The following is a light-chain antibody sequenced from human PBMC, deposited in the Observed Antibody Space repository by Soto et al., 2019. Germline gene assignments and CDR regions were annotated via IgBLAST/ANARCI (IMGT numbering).Light chain of an antibody. Sequence: DIVMTQSPDSLAVCLGERATINCKSSQSLLYSSNNQNYLAWYQQKPGQPPRLLIYWASTRESGVPDRFSGSGSGTDFTLTISSLQAEDVAVYYCQQYYSTPLTFGGGTKVDIK. CDR1: QSLLYSSNNQNY. CDR3: QQYYSTPLT. CDR2: WAS. V-gene: IGKV4-1*01. J-gene: IGKJ4*01.